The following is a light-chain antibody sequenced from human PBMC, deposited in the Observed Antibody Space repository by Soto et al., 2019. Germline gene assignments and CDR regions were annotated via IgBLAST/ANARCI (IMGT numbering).Light chain of an antibody. CDR3: QQSYDYPRT. V-gene: IGKV1-9*01. CDR2: TAS. CDR1: QDISTY. J-gene: IGKJ4*01. Sequence: DIQMTQSPSFLSASVGDRVTITCRASQDISTYLAWYQQKPGKAPKLLSYTASTLQSGVPSRFSGSGSGTEFTLTISSLQPEDFATYFCQQSYDYPRTFGGGTKVDIK.